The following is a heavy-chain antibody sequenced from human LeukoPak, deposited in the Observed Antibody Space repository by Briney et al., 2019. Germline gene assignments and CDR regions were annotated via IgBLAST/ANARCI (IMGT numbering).Heavy chain of an antibody. CDR1: GYTFTNYA. D-gene: IGHD6-13*01. CDR3: ARGIAAAADWFDP. CDR2: INPNSGGT. J-gene: IGHJ5*02. V-gene: IGHV1-8*03. Sequence: ASVKVSCKASGYTFTNYAMNWVRQAPGQGLEWMGWINPNSGGTNYAQKFQGRVTITADKSTSTAYMELSSLRSEDTAVYYCARGIAAAADWFDPWGQGTLVTVSS.